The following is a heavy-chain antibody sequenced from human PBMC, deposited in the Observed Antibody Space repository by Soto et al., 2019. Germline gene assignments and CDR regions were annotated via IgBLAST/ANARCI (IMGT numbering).Heavy chain of an antibody. J-gene: IGHJ2*01. CDR1: GFTFSDYD. CDR2: IAFSGDT. D-gene: IGHD1-7*01. CDR3: ARERGTTGIWYFDL. V-gene: IGHV3-13*01. Sequence: EVQLVESGGGLVQPGGSLRLSCAASGFTFSDYDIHWVRQAAGKGLEWVSGIAFSGDTNYAGSVTGRFTISRENARNSVYLQMNSLRAGDTAVYYCARERGTTGIWYFDLWGRGTLVTVSS.